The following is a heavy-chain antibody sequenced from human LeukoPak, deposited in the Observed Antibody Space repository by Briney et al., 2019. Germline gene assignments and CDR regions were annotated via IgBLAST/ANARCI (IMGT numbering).Heavy chain of an antibody. D-gene: IGHD4-11*01. CDR2: ISGSGGST. Sequence: GGSLRLSCAASGFTFSSYAMSWVRQAPGKGLEWVSAISGSGGSTYYADSVKGRFTISRDNSKNTLYLQMNSLRAEDTAVYYCAKSTQEYSNYPAYFDYWGQGTLVTVSS. J-gene: IGHJ4*02. CDR1: GFTFSSYA. V-gene: IGHV3-23*01. CDR3: AKSTQEYSNYPAYFDY.